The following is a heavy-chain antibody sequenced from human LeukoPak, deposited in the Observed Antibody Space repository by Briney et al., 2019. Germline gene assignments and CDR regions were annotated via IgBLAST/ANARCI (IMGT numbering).Heavy chain of an antibody. CDR3: AKDAAPDIVATISGCDY. CDR1: GFTFSSYG. D-gene: IGHD5-12*01. J-gene: IGHJ4*02. CDR2: ISYDGSNK. V-gene: IGHV3-30*18. Sequence: GGSLRLSCAASGFTFSSYGMHWVRQAPGKGLEWVAVISYDGSNKYYADSVKGRFTISRDNSKNTLYLQMNSLRAEDTAVYYCAKDAAPDIVATISGCDYWGQGTLVTVSS.